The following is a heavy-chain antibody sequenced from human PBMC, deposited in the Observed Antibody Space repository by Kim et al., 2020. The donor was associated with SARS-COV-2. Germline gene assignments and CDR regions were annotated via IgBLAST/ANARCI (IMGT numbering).Heavy chain of an antibody. D-gene: IGHD3-16*01. CDR1: GYTFTGYY. Sequence: ASVKVSCKASGYTFTGYYMHWVRQAPGQGLEWMGRINPNSGGTNYAQKFQGRVTMTRDTSISTAYMELSRLRSDDTVVYYCARGKLIRREWGGMDVWGQGTTVTVSS. CDR2: INPNSGGT. CDR3: ARGKLIRREWGGMDV. V-gene: IGHV1-2*05. J-gene: IGHJ6*02.